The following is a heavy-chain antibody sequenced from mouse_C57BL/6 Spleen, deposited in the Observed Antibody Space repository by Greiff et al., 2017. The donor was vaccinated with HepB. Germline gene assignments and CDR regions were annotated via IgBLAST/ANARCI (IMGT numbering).Heavy chain of an antibody. J-gene: IGHJ2*01. V-gene: IGHV1-39*01. CDR2: INPNYGTT. D-gene: IGHD1-2*01. CDR1: GYSFTDYN. Sequence: EVKLQESGPELVKPGASVKISCKASGYSFTDYNMNWVKQSNGKSLEWIGVINPNYGTTSYNQKFKGKATLTVDQSSSTAYMQLNSLTSEDSAVYYCARSGPLLRSLTMYYFDYWGQGTTLTVSS. CDR3: ARSGPLLRSLTMYYFDY.